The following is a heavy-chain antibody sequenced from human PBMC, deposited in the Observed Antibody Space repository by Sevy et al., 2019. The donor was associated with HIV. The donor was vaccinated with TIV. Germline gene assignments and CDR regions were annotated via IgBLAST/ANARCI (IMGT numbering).Heavy chain of an antibody. CDR1: GYTFSSCN. CDR2: INTGTGDP. CDR3: XXXXPNWGNDY. J-gene: IGHJ4*02. D-gene: IGHD7-27*01. V-gene: IGHV7-4-1*02. Sequence: ASVKVSCKASGYTFSSCNMNWVRQAPGQGLEWMGWINTGTGDPTYVQGFTGRFVFSLDTSVSTAYLQINSLKAEDTGXXXXXXXXPNWGNDYWGQGTLVTVSS.